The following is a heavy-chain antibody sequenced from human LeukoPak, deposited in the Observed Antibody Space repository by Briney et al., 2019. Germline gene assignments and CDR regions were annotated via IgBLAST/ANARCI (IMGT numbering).Heavy chain of an antibody. D-gene: IGHD6-19*01. J-gene: IGHJ4*02. V-gene: IGHV3-30*18. CDR3: AKDVRAVAGPFDY. Sequence: PGGSLRLSCAASGFTFSSYGLHWVRQAPGKGLEWVAVISDDGGYRYSADSVKGRFTISRDNSQNTVYLQMSSLRVEDTAVYYCAKDVRAVAGPFDYWGQGTLVTVSS. CDR2: ISDDGGYR. CDR1: GFTFSSYG.